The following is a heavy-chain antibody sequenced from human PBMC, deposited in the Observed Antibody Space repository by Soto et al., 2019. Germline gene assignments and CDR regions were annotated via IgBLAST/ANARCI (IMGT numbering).Heavy chain of an antibody. CDR1: GYIFHNYG. Sequence: GPEVKKPGASVKVSCKASGYIFHNYGITWVRQAPGQGLERMGWISAYNGNTKYAQKLQDTVTMTTDISTTTAYMELTSLRSDDTAVYFCARGGCHYQLLSDWLVPWGQGTLVTVSA. CDR3: ARGGCHYQLLSDWLVP. CDR2: ISAYNGNT. V-gene: IGHV1-18*01. J-gene: IGHJ5*02. D-gene: IGHD2-2*01.